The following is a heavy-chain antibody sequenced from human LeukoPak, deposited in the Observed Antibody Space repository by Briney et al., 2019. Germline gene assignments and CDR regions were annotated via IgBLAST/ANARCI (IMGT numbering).Heavy chain of an antibody. D-gene: IGHD6-19*01. J-gene: IGHJ4*02. Sequence: GGSLRLSCAASGLTFSSYSMNWVRQAPGKGLEWVSSISSSSSYIYYADSVKGRFTISRDNAKNSLYLQMNSLRAEDTAVYYCAREQWPTGYHFDYWGQGTLVTVSS. CDR2: ISSSSSYI. CDR1: GLTFSSYS. V-gene: IGHV3-21*01. CDR3: AREQWPTGYHFDY.